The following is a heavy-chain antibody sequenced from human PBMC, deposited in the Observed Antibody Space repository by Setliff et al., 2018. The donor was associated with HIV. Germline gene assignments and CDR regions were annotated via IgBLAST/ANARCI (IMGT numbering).Heavy chain of an antibody. D-gene: IGHD2-2*01. CDR2: IHTLGGT. Sequence: PSETLSLTCTVSNNSIRSSYWSWIRQPVGKGLEWIGRIHTLGGTKYNSSLESRVTMSLDTSRNQFSLKLNSVTAADSAVYFCTRDRYANGWLYFDYWGPGILVTVSS. V-gene: IGHV4-4*07. J-gene: IGHJ4*02. CDR1: NNSIRSSY. CDR3: TRDRYANGWLYFDY.